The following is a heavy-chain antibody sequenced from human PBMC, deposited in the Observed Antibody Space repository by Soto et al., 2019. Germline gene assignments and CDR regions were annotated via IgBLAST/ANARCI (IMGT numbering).Heavy chain of an antibody. J-gene: IGHJ6*02. D-gene: IGHD3-9*01. CDR2: IIPIFGTA. CDR1: GGTFSSYA. V-gene: IGHV1-69*13. Sequence: SVKVSCKASGGTFSSYAISWVRQAPGQGLEWMGGIIPIFGTANYAQKFQGRVTITADESTSTAYMELSSLRSEDTAVYYCARDLDPAPRVYYDILTGYSPPRACYGMDVWGQGTTVTVSS. CDR3: ARDLDPAPRVYYDILTGYSPPRACYGMDV.